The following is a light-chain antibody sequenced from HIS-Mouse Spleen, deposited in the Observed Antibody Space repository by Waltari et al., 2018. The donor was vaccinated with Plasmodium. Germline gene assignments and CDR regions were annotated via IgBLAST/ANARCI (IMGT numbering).Light chain of an antibody. Sequence: QSVLTQPPSVSGAPGQRVTISCTVSSSNIGAGFTLPWYQQLPGTAPKLLIYGNSNRPSGVPDRFSGSKSGTSASLAITGLQAEDEADYYCQSYDSSLSGWVFGGGTKLTVL. J-gene: IGLJ3*02. V-gene: IGLV1-40*01. CDR3: QSYDSSLSGWV. CDR1: SSNIGAGFT. CDR2: GNS.